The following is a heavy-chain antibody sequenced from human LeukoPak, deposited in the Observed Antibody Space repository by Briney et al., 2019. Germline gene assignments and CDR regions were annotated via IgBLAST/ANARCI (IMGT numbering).Heavy chain of an antibody. CDR1: GVTFSSYA. J-gene: IGHJ1*01. CDR2: ISGSGGST. Sequence: GGSLRLSCAASGVTFSSYAMSWVRQAPGKGLEWVSAISGSGGSTYYADSVKGRFTISRDNSKNTLYLQMNSLRAEDTAVYYCAKDPYYYDSSGYSEYFQHWGQGTLVTVSS. V-gene: IGHV3-23*01. D-gene: IGHD3-22*01. CDR3: AKDPYYYDSSGYSEYFQH.